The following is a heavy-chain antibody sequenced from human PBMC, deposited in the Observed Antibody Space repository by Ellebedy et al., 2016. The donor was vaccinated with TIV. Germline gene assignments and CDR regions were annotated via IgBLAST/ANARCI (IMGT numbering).Heavy chain of an antibody. CDR1: GGSFSGYY. Sequence: SETLSLTXAVYGGSFSGYYWSWIRQPPGKGLEWIGEINHSGSTNYNPSLKSRVTISVDTSKNQFSLKLSSVTAADTAVYYCARRGGSRGCGGDCLPFDYWGQGTLVTVSS. D-gene: IGHD2-21*02. CDR2: INHSGST. J-gene: IGHJ4*02. V-gene: IGHV4-34*01. CDR3: ARRGGSRGCGGDCLPFDY.